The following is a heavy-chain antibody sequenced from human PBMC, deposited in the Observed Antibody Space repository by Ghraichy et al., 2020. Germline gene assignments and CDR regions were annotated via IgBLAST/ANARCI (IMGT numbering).Heavy chain of an antibody. D-gene: IGHD3-9*01. CDR2: INHSGSA. J-gene: IGHJ3*02. CDR1: VGSFSGRW. V-gene: IGHV4-34*01. Sequence: SETLSLTCAVYVGSFSGRWWSWIRQPPGKGLEWIGEINHSGSANYNPSLKSRVIMSVDTSKNQFSLKLTSVTAADTAVYYCVRGSPYYDVLTGYYFQPRAFDIWGQGTVVTVSS. CDR3: VRGSPYYDVLTGYYFQPRAFDI.